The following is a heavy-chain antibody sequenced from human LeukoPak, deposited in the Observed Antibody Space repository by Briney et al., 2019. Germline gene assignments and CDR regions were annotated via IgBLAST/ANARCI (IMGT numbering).Heavy chain of an antibody. V-gene: IGHV3-21*01. CDR1: GFTFSSYA. CDR3: ARGLTTGWFDP. J-gene: IGHJ5*02. Sequence: PGGSLRLSCAASGFTFSSYAMSWVRQAPGKGLEWVSSISSSSSYIYYADSVKGRFTISRDNAKNSLYLQMNSLRAEDTAVYYCARGLTTGWFDPWGQGTLVTVSS. D-gene: IGHD4-11*01. CDR2: ISSSSSYI.